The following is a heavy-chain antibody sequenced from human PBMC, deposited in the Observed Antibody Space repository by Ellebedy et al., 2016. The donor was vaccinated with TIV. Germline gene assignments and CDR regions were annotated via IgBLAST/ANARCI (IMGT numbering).Heavy chain of an antibody. CDR1: GFTFSSYW. D-gene: IGHD6-19*01. CDR2: IKQDGSEK. Sequence: GESLKISXAASGFTFSSYWMSWVRQAPGKGLEWVANIKQDGSEKYYVDSVKGRFTISRDNAKNSLYLQMNSLRAEDTAVYYCANFSPEAGIRYWGQGTLVTVSS. V-gene: IGHV3-7*01. J-gene: IGHJ4*02. CDR3: ANFSPEAGIRY.